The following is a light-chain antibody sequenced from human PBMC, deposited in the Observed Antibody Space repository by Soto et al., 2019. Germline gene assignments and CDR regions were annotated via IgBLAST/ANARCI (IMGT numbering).Light chain of an antibody. J-gene: IGKJ1*01. Sequence: DIQLTQSPSSLSASVGDRVTITCRASESVTICLAWYQQKPGKAPRLLIYDASTLEGGVPSRFSASGSGTEFTLTISSLQPDDFATYYGEQYDSRSPWTFGQGTKIEIK. CDR2: DAS. V-gene: IGKV1-5*01. CDR1: ESVTIC. CDR3: EQYDSRSPWT.